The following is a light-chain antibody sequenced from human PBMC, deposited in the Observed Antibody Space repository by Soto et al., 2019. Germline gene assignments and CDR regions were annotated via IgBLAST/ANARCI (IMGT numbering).Light chain of an antibody. CDR3: QQYGSSGT. J-gene: IGKJ1*01. V-gene: IGKV3-20*01. CDR1: ETVRSNY. Sequence: EIVLTQSPGTLSLSPGESATLSCRASETVRSNYLAWYQEKPGQAPRLLIYGASNRATGIPDRFSGSGSGTDFTLTISRLEPEDFAVYYCQQYGSSGTFGQGTKVDIK. CDR2: GAS.